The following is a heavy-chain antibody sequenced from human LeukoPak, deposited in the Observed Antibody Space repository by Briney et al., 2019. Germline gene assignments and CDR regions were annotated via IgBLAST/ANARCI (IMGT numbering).Heavy chain of an antibody. D-gene: IGHD3-10*01. Sequence: GGTLRLSSAASGFTFSSYAMSWVRQAPGKGRERVSAIRGSGGSTYYADSVKGRFTISRDNSKNTLYLQMNSLRAEDTAVYYCAKDQTVRGVIIDYFDYWGQGTLVTVSS. J-gene: IGHJ4*02. CDR1: GFTFSSYA. V-gene: IGHV3-23*01. CDR2: IRGSGGST. CDR3: AKDQTVRGVIIDYFDY.